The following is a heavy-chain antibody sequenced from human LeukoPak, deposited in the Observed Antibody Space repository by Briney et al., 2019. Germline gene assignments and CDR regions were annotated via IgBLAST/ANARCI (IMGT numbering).Heavy chain of an antibody. V-gene: IGHV1-24*01. CDR1: GYTLTELS. CDR3: ATYGAVGTFYAFDI. CDR2: FDPEDGET. J-gene: IGHJ3*02. Sequence: ASVKVSCKVSGYTLTELSMHWVRQAPGKGLEWMGGFDPEDGETIYAQKFQGRVTMTEDTSTDTAYMELSSLRSEDTAVYYCATYGAVGTFYAFDIWGQGTMVTVSS. D-gene: IGHD7-27*01.